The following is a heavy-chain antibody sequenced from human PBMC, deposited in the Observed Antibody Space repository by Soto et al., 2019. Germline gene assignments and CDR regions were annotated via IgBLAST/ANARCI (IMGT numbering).Heavy chain of an antibody. CDR1: GGSISSSSYY. D-gene: IGHD4-17*01. Sequence: QLQLQESGRGLVKPSETLSLTCTVSGGSISSSSYYWGWIRQPPGKGLEWIGSIYYSGSTYYNPSLKSRVTISVDTSKNQFSLKLSSVTAADTAVYYCARRLLRWYFDYWGQGTLVTVSS. J-gene: IGHJ4*02. CDR2: IYYSGST. V-gene: IGHV4-39*01. CDR3: ARRLLRWYFDY.